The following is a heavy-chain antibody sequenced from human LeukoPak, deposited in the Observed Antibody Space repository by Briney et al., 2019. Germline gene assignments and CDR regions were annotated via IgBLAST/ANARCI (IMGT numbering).Heavy chain of an antibody. CDR3: ARVTSIVVVTATFDAFDI. CDR1: GFTFSDYY. D-gene: IGHD2-21*02. CDR2: ISSSSSYT. Sequence: GGSLRLSCAASGFTFSDYYMSWIRQAPGKGLEWVSYISSSSSYTNYADSVTGRFTISRDNAKNSLYLQMNSLRAEDTAVYYCARVTSIVVVTATFDAFDIWGQGTMVTVSS. V-gene: IGHV3-11*05. J-gene: IGHJ3*02.